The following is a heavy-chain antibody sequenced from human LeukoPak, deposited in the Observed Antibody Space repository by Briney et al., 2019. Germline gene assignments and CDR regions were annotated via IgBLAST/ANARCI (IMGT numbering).Heavy chain of an antibody. Sequence: PGGSLRLSCAASGFTFSSYAMSWVRQAPGKGLEWVSAISGSGGSTYYADSVKGRFTISRDNSKNTLYLQMNSLRAEDTAVYYCADQYCSSTSCYHYYYYYMDVWGKGTTVTVSS. CDR3: ADQYCSSTSCYHYYYYYMDV. D-gene: IGHD2-2*01. CDR2: ISGSGGST. J-gene: IGHJ6*03. CDR1: GFTFSSYA. V-gene: IGHV3-23*01.